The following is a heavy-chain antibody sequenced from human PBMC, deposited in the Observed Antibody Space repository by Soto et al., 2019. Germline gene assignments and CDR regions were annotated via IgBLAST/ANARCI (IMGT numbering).Heavy chain of an antibody. V-gene: IGHV3-23*01. CDR1: GFTFSSYA. J-gene: IGHJ5*02. CDR2: ISGSGGST. Sequence: EVQLLESGGGLVQPGGSLRLSCAASGFTFSSYAMSWVRQAPGKGLEWVSAISGSGGSTYYADSVKGRFTISRDNSKNTLYLQMNSLRAEDTAGYYCAIVIAAAGTGYWFDPWGQGTLVTVSS. D-gene: IGHD6-13*01. CDR3: AIVIAAAGTGYWFDP.